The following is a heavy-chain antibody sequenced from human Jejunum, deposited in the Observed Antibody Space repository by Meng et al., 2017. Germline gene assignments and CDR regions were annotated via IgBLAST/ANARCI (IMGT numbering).Heavy chain of an antibody. D-gene: IGHD4-17*01. J-gene: IGHJ4*02. Sequence: QVQLMESGAEVKQPGASVKVSCKASGYTLTNYAIHWVRQAPGQRLEWMGWITVGNGNTKYSQKFQGRVTITRGTSASTAYMELSSLTSEDTAVYYCAGDNGDSGIFDYWGQGTLVTVSS. CDR1: GYTLTNYA. CDR3: AGDNGDSGIFDY. V-gene: IGHV1-3*01. CDR2: ITVGNGNT.